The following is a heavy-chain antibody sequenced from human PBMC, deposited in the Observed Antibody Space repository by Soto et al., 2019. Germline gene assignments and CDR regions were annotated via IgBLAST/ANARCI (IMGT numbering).Heavy chain of an antibody. Sequence: SETLSLTCTVSGGSISSYYWSWIRQPPGKGLEWIGYIYYSGSTNYNPSLKSRGTISVDTSKNQFSLKLSSVTAADTAVYYCVRVGSGSYYSTGYMDVWGKGTTVTVSS. CDR3: VRVGSGSYYSTGYMDV. J-gene: IGHJ6*03. CDR1: GGSISSYY. CDR2: IYYSGST. D-gene: IGHD3-10*01. V-gene: IGHV4-59*01.